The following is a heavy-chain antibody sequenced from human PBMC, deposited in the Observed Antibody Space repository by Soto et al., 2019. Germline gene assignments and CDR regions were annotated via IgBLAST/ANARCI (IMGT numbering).Heavy chain of an antibody. CDR2: IIPIFGTA. CDR1: GGTFSIYA. Sequence: GGSVKVSCKASGGTFSIYAISWVRQAPGQGLEWMGGIIPIFGTANYAQKFQGRVTITADESTSTAYMELSSLRSEDTAVYYCARASLSPYYYYGMDVWGQGTTVTVSS. CDR3: ARASLSPYYYYGMDV. V-gene: IGHV1-69*13. J-gene: IGHJ6*02. D-gene: IGHD3-16*02.